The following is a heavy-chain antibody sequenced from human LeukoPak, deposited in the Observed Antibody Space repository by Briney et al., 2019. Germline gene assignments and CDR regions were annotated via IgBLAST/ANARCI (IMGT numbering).Heavy chain of an antibody. J-gene: IGHJ4*02. CDR1: GASISSHY. D-gene: IGHD3-22*01. CDR2: IYTSGST. CDR3: ARGRYDGSGYFFFDF. V-gene: IGHV4-4*07. Sequence: PTETLPLTCSVSGASISSHYWSWIRQPAGEGLEWVGRIYTSGSTNYNPSLESRVTISLDTSKNQFSLNLGSVTAADTAVYYCARGRYDGSGYFFFDFWGQGTLVTVSS.